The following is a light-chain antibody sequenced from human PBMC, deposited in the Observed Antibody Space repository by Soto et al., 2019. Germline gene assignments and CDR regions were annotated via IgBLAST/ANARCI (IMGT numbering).Light chain of an antibody. J-gene: IGKJ5*01. CDR2: EAS. Sequence: DIQLTQSPALLSSSLGDRATLTCRASHDISTFLAWYKQKPGKAPKLLIYEASTLQSGVPSRFRGSGSGTEFTLTISGLLPEDFEAYHCQQLYTLPFTFGQGTRLEIK. CDR3: QQLYTLPFT. CDR1: HDISTF. V-gene: IGKV1-9*01.